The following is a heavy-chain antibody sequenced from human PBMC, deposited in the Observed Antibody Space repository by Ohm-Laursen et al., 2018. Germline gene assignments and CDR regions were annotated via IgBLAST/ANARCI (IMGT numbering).Heavy chain of an antibody. V-gene: IGHV4-38-2*01. J-gene: IGHJ6*02. Sequence: PSETLSLTCAVSGSSISSGYYWGWIRQPPGKGLEWIGSIYHSGNTYYSPSLKSRVTISVDTSKNQFSLKLSSVTAADTAVYYCARGVKYYYYYGMDVWGQGTTVTVSS. CDR2: IYHSGNT. D-gene: IGHD3-22*01. CDR1: GSSISSGYY. CDR3: ARGVKYYYYYGMDV.